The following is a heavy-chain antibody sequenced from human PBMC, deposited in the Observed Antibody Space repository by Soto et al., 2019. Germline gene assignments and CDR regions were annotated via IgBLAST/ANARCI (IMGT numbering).Heavy chain of an antibody. V-gene: IGHV4-34*01. CDR3: ASYGCPTIRDYMDV. J-gene: IGHJ6*03. D-gene: IGHD3-10*01. CDR2: INHSGST. Sequence: PSETLSLTCAVYGGSFRGYYWSWIRQPPGKGLEWIGEINHSGSTNYNPSLKSRVTVSVDTSKNQFSLKLSSVTAADTAVYYCASYGCPTIRDYMDVWGKGTTVTVSS. CDR1: GGSFRGYY.